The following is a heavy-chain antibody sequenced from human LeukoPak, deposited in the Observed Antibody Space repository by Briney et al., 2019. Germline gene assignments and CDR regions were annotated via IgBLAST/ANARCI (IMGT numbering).Heavy chain of an antibody. Sequence: GGSLRLSCAASRFTFSSYSMNWVRQAPGKGLEWVSSISSSSSYIYYADSVKGRFTISRDNAKNSLYLQMNSLRAEATAVYYCARDWPVYCSSTSCSNDYWGQGTLVTVSS. CDR3: ARDWPVYCSSTSCSNDY. CDR2: ISSSSSYI. V-gene: IGHV3-21*01. J-gene: IGHJ4*02. D-gene: IGHD2-2*01. CDR1: RFTFSSYS.